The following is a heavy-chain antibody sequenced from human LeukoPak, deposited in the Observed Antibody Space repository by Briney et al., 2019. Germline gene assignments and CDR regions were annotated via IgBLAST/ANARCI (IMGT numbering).Heavy chain of an antibody. CDR3: ARVGSGSSSYGYYYMDV. V-gene: IGHV3-21*01. CDR1: GFNFSSYS. D-gene: IGHD6-6*01. J-gene: IGHJ6*03. CDR2: ISSSSSYI. Sequence: GSLRLSCAASGFNFSSYSMNWVRQAPGKGLEWVSSISSSSSYIYYADSVKGRFTISRDNAKNSLYLQMNSLRAEDTAVYYCARVGSGSSSYGYYYMDVWGKGTTVTVSS.